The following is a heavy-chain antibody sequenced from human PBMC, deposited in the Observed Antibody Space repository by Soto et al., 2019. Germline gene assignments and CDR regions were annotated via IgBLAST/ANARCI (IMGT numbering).Heavy chain of an antibody. CDR1: GYTFTTYA. V-gene: IGHV1-3*01. D-gene: IGHD3-9*01. CDR3: ARGRRYFDWLPYYYYMDV. Sequence: ASVKVSCKASGYTFTTYAMHWVRQAPGQSLEYMGWINPANGNTKCSQNFQGRVTFTRDLSATTAYMELSSLRSEDTGVYYCARGRRYFDWLPYYYYMDVWGKGTTVTVSS. CDR2: INPANGNT. J-gene: IGHJ6*03.